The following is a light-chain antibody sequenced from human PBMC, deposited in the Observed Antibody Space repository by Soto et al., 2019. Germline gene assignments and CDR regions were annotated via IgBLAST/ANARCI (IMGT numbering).Light chain of an antibody. Sequence: EIVMTQSPATLSVSPGERATLSCRASQRVSSYLAWYQQKPGQAPRLLIYGASNRATGIPARFSGSGSGTEFTLTISSPQPEDFAVYYCQQYNNWPATFGQGTKVDIK. J-gene: IGKJ1*01. CDR2: GAS. V-gene: IGKV3D-15*01. CDR1: QRVSSY. CDR3: QQYNNWPAT.